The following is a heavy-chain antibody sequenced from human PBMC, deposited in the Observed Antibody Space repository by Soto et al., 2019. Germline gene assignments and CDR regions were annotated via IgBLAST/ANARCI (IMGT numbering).Heavy chain of an antibody. CDR1: GFSFSSYA. CDR3: AKASRGPLSSRSSDANHFDS. J-gene: IGHJ4*02. Sequence: EAQLLESGGSLVQPGGSLRLSCAASGFSFSSYAMNWVRQAPGKGLEWVSIMSGGGDRTYYADSVKGRFTISRDNSKNTLYLQMNSLRAEDTAVYHCAKASRGPLSSRSSDANHFDSWGQGTLVTVSS. V-gene: IGHV3-23*01. CDR2: MSGGGDRT. D-gene: IGHD6-13*01.